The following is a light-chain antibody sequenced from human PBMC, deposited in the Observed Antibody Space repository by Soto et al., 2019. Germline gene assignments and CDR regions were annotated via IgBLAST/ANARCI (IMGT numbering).Light chain of an antibody. J-gene: IGKJ4*01. CDR2: DAS. CDR3: QQRSIWPLT. Sequence: EVLLTQSPATLSVSPGESVTLSCRASQSINTFLAWYQQKPGQAPRLLIYDASSRAAGVPARFSGRGSGTDFTLTIHSLEPEDFAVYHCQQRSIWPLTFGGGTRVE. V-gene: IGKV3-11*01. CDR1: QSINTF.